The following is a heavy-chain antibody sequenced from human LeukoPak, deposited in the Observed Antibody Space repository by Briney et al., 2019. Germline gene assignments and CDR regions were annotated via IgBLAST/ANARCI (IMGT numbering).Heavy chain of an antibody. J-gene: IGHJ5*02. CDR2: IYHSGST. CDR3: ARVQGYSYGRNWFDP. CDR1: GYSISSGYY. Sequence: SETLSLTCTVSGYSISSGYYWGWIRQPPGKGLEWIGSIYHSGSTYYNPSLKSRVTISVDTSKNQFSLKLSSVTAADTAVYYCARVQGYSYGRNWFDPWGQGTLVTVSS. D-gene: IGHD5-18*01. V-gene: IGHV4-38-2*02.